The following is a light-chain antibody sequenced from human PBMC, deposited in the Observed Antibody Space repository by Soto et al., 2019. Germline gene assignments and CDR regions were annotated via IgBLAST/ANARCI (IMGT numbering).Light chain of an antibody. CDR3: QHQGT. Sequence: DIQMTQSPSTLSASVGDRVTITCRASQSISSWLAWYQQKPGKAPKLLIYDASSLESGVPSRFSGSGSGTEFTLTISSLQPDDFETYYCQHQGTFDQGTKVEIK. J-gene: IGKJ1*01. CDR1: QSISSW. V-gene: IGKV1-5*01. CDR2: DAS.